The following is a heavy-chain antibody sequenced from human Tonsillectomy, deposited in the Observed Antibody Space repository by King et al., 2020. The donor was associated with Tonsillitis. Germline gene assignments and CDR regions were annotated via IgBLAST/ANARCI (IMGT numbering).Heavy chain of an antibody. CDR3: ARDAVTGAVGGDFAC. D-gene: IGHD1-20*01. CDR2: ISFDGSNK. CDR1: GFTFSSYA. V-gene: IGHV3-30*09. Sequence: VQLVESGGGVVQPGRSLRLSCAASGFTFSSYAMFWVRQAPGKGLEWLAVISFDGSNKFYAESVKGRFAISRDNSNNTLYLQMNSLRTDDTAVYYCARDAVTGAVGGDFACWGQGTLVTVSS. J-gene: IGHJ1*01.